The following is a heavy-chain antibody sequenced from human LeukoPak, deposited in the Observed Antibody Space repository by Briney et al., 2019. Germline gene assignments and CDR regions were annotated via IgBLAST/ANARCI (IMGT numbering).Heavy chain of an antibody. Sequence: PGGSLRLSCAASGFTFSSYAMSWVRQAPGKGLEWVSAISGSGGSTYYADSVKGRFTISRDNSKNTLYLQMNSLRAEDTAVYYCAKGALLWFGELNDAFDNWGQGTMVTVSS. CDR2: ISGSGGST. CDR3: AKGALLWFGELNDAFDN. CDR1: GFTFSSYA. D-gene: IGHD3-10*01. V-gene: IGHV3-23*01. J-gene: IGHJ3*02.